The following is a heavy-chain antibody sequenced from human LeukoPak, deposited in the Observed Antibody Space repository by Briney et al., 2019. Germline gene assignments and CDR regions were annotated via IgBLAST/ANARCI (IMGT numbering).Heavy chain of an antibody. CDR1: GYTFTSYA. V-gene: IGHV1-3*01. CDR3: ARDPGVRWDYYYGMDV. D-gene: IGHD1-26*01. J-gene: IGHJ6*02. CDR2: INAGNGNT. Sequence: ASVKVSCKASGYTFTSYAMHWVRQAPGQRLEWMGWINAGNGNTKYSQKFQGRVTITRDTSASTAYMELRSLRSDDTAVYYCARDPGVRWDYYYGMDVWGQGTTVTVSS.